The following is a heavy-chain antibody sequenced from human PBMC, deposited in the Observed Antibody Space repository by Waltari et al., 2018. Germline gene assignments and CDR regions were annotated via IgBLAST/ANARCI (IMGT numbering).Heavy chain of an antibody. J-gene: IGHJ5*02. CDR1: GGSFSGYY. Sequence: QVQLQQWGAGLLKPSETLSLTCAVSGGSFSGYYWSWIRQPPGTGLGWIGEINHSCSTNYNTALKSRVSISVDTAKNQCYLKLGSGTAADTAVYYCARGSRLLAWTWSDPRYNWFDPWGQGTLVTVSS. D-gene: IGHD3-3*01. V-gene: IGHV4-34*01. CDR3: ARGSRLLAWTWSDPRYNWFDP. CDR2: INHSCST.